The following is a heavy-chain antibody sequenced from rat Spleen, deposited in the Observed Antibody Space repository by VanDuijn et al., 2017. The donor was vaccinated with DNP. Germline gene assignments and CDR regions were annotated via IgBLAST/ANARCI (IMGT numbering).Heavy chain of an antibody. V-gene: IGHV5-25*01. CDR1: GFTFSNYY. CDR2: ISSGCGNI. J-gene: IGHJ4*01. Sequence: EVELVESGGGLVQPGRSMKLSCAASGFTFSNYYMAWVRQAPTKGLAWVASISSGCGNIYYRDSVKGRFIISRDNAKSTLYLQMNSLRSEDTATYYCARGTLRLHAMDAWGQGTSVTVSS. D-gene: IGHD1-6*01. CDR3: ARGTLRLHAMDA.